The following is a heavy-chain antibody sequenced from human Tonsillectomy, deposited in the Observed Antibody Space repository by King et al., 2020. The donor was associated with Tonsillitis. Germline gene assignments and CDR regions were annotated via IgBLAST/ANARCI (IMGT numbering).Heavy chain of an antibody. CDR3: VRETSIGIDY. J-gene: IGHJ4*02. Sequence: VQLVESGAEMKKPGESLNISCKSSGYRFNTYWTAWVRQMPGKGLECMVIIYHGDSDTRYSPTFHGQITTAADKSISTAYLLWSSLKASDTAMYYCVRETSIGIDYWGQGTLVTVSS. CDR2: IYHGDSDT. V-gene: IGHV5-51*01. CDR1: GYRFNTYW. D-gene: IGHD3-22*01.